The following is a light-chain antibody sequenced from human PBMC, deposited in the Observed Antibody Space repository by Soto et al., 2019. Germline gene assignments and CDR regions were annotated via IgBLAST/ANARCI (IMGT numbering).Light chain of an antibody. CDR2: EVS. V-gene: IGLV2-8*01. CDR3: SSYAGKGV. Sequence: QSVLTQPPSASGSPGQSVTISCTGTSSDVGDYNYVSWYQQHPGKAPKLMIYEVSKRPSGVPDRFSGSKSGNTASLTVSGLQAEDEADYYCSSYAGKGVFGGGTKLT. J-gene: IGLJ2*01. CDR1: SSDVGDYNY.